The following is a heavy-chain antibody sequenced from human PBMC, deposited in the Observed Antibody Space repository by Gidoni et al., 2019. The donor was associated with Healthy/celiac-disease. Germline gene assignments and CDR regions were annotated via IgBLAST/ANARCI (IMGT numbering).Heavy chain of an antibody. CDR2: IWYDGNNK. CDR3: ARDKSGWYFDL. J-gene: IGHJ2*01. V-gene: IGHV3-33*01. D-gene: IGHD3-10*01. CDR1: GFTFSSYG. Sequence: QVQLVESGGGVVQPGRSLRLSCAASGFTFSSYGMHWVRQAPGTGLEGVAVIWYDGNNKYYADSVKGRFTISRDNSKNTLYMQMNSLRAEDTAVYYCARDKSGWYFDLWGRGTLVTVSS.